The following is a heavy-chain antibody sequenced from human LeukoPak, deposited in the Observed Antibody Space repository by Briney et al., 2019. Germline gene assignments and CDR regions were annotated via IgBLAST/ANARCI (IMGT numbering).Heavy chain of an antibody. CDR3: AKWLRVATTYFDY. Sequence: GSLRLSCAASGFSFNNYAMSWVRQAPGRGLEWVSTLTESGSTYYAYSVKGRFTMSRDNSKNTLSLQMNTLRAEDTGEYYCAKWLRVATTYFDYWGQGALVTVSS. V-gene: IGHV3-23*01. J-gene: IGHJ4*02. CDR1: GFSFNNYA. CDR2: LTESGST. D-gene: IGHD5-24*01.